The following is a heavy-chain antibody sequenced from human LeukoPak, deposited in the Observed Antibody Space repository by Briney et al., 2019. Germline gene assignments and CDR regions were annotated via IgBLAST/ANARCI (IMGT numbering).Heavy chain of an antibody. CDR2: ISYDGSNK. CDR3: AREEAYYFDY. Sequence: GRSLRLSCAASGFTFSSYAMHWVRQAPGKGLEWVAVISYDGSNKYYADSVKGRFTISGDNSKNTLYLQMNSLRAEDTAVYYCAREEAYYFDYWGQGTLVTVSS. CDR1: GFTFSSYA. V-gene: IGHV3-30-3*01. J-gene: IGHJ4*02.